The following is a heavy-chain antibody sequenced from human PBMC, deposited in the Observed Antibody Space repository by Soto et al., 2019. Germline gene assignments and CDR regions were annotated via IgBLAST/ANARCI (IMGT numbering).Heavy chain of an antibody. CDR1: GGSFSGYY. Sequence: QVQLQQWGAGLLKPSETLSLTCAVYGGSFSGYYWSWIRQPPGKGLEWIGEINHSGSTNYNPSLKSRVTISVDTSKNQFSLKLSSVTAADTAVYYSARGIFGVVIDYYYYYMDVWGKGTTVTVSS. CDR3: ARGIFGVVIDYYYYYMDV. D-gene: IGHD3-3*01. J-gene: IGHJ6*03. V-gene: IGHV4-34*01. CDR2: INHSGST.